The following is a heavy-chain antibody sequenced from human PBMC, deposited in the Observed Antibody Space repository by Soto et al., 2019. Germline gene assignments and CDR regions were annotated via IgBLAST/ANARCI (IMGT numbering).Heavy chain of an antibody. D-gene: IGHD6-19*01. V-gene: IGHV1-18*01. CDR2: ISAYNGNT. Sequence: ASVKVSCKASGYTFTSYGISWVRQAPGQGLEWMGWISAYNGNTNYAQKLQGRVTMTTDTSTSTAYMELRSLRSDDTAVYYCARDALPRIAVAGYYFDHWGQGTLVTVSS. CDR1: GYTFTSYG. CDR3: ARDALPRIAVAGYYFDH. J-gene: IGHJ4*02.